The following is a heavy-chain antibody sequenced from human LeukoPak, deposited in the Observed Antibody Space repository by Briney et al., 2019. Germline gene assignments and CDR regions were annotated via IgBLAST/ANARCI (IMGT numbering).Heavy chain of an antibody. Sequence: GRSLRLSCAASGFTFDDYAMHWVRQAPGKGLEWVSGISWNSGSIGYADSVKGRFTISRDNAKNSLYLQMNSLRAEDTALYYCAKDTYYDFWNTSCGMDVWGQGTTVTVSS. CDR1: GFTFDDYA. D-gene: IGHD3-3*01. CDR3: AKDTYYDFWNTSCGMDV. J-gene: IGHJ6*02. V-gene: IGHV3-9*01. CDR2: ISWNSGSI.